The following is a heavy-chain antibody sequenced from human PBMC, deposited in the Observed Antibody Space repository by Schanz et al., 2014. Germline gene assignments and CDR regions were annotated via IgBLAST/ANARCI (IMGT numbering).Heavy chain of an antibody. J-gene: IGHJ4*02. CDR3: ARDRDQWDGNYLDY. V-gene: IGHV1-18*04. CDR1: GYTFISYG. D-gene: IGHD1-26*01. CDR2: INVDNGHT. Sequence: QEEMVQSGAEVKRPGASVKVSCKASGYTFISYGVSWVRQGPEERLEWLGWINVDNGHTDYAQKFQGRVTMTTDTATSTVYMELRSLTSDDSAVYYCARDRDQWDGNYLDYWGQGTLVTVSS.